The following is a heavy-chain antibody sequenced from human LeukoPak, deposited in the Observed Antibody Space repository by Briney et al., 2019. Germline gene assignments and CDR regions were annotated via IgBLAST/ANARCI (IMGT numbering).Heavy chain of an antibody. V-gene: IGHV3-30-3*01. J-gene: IGHJ4*02. Sequence: PGGSLRLSCAASGFTFSSYAMHWIRQAPGKGLEWVAVISDDGSNYSYADSVKGRFTISRDNSKSTLYLQMNSLRGEDTGVYYCARGYASESYYNGPGYWGQGTLVTVSS. CDR1: GFTFSSYA. CDR2: ISDDGSNY. CDR3: ARGYASESYYNGPGY. D-gene: IGHD3-10*01.